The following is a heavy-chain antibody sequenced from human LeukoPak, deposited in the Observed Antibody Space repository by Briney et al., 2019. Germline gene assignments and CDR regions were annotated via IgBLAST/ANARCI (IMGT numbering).Heavy chain of an antibody. CDR3: ARRERLGYSYGRGTLDI. Sequence: GGSLRLSRAVSGVLVTSNYMSWVRQAPGEGLEWVSLINSDGTTYYADSVKGRFTISRDISKNTLYLQMNTLRAEDTAVYYCARRERLGYSYGRGTLDIWGQGTMVTVSS. V-gene: IGHV3-66*01. CDR1: GVLVTSNY. D-gene: IGHD5-18*01. J-gene: IGHJ3*02. CDR2: INSDGTT.